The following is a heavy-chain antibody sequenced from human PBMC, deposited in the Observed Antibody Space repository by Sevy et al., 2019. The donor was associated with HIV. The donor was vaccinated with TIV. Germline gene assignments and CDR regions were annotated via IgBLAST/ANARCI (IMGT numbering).Heavy chain of an antibody. D-gene: IGHD6-13*01. Sequence: GESLKISCAASGFTFSAYWMHWVRQAPGKGLEWVANINQGGSEKYYVDSVKGRFTISRDNAKNSLFLQMNSLRAEDTAVYYCGRALAAAASSWGQGALVTVSS. CDR3: GRALAAAASS. CDR1: GFTFSAYW. V-gene: IGHV3-7*01. J-gene: IGHJ5*02. CDR2: INQGGSEK.